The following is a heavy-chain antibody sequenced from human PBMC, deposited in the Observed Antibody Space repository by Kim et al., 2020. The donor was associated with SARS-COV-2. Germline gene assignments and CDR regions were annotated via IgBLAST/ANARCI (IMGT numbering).Heavy chain of an antibody. CDR2: ISSIDSGSTI. CDR3: TRVRYMDV. D-gene: IGHD3-3*01. CDR1: GFTCSSYE. J-gene: IGHJ6*03. Sequence: GGSLRLSCGASGFTCSSYEMNWVRQAPGKGLEWVSYISSIDSGSTIYYADSVKGRFTISRDSAKNSLYLQMNSLRAEDTAVYYCTRVRYMDVWGKGTTVTVSS. V-gene: IGHV3-48*03.